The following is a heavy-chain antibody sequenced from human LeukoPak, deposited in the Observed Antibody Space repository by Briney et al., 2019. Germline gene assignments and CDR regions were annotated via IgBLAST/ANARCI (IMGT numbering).Heavy chain of an antibody. CDR1: GYTLTELS. J-gene: IGHJ4*02. CDR3: ATVSATGTGEFDY. CDR2: FDPEDGET. V-gene: IGHV1-24*01. Sequence: ASVKVSCKVSGYTLTELSMHWVRPAPGKGLEWMGGFDPEDGETIYAQKFQGRVTMTEDTSTDTAYMELSSLRSEDTAVYYCATVSATGTGEFDYWGQGTLVTVSS. D-gene: IGHD1-1*01.